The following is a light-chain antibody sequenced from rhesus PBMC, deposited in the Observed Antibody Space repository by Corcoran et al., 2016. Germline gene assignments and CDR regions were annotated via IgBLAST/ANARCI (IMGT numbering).Light chain of an antibody. V-gene: IGKV1-22*01. CDR1: QGISSW. J-gene: IGKJ2*01. Sequence: DIQMTQSPSSLSASVGDKVTITCRASQGISSWLAWYQQKPGKAPKLLNYKASSLQSGDPSRFSGSGSGTDCPITISSLQPESFATYYCLQYTSSPYSFGQGTKVEIK. CDR2: KAS. CDR3: LQYTSSPYS.